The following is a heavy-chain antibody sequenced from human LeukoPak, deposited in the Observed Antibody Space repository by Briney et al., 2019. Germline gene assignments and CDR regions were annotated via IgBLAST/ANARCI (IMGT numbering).Heavy chain of an antibody. V-gene: IGHV4-39*07. CDR3: AKDDRLLTNWFDP. J-gene: IGHJ5*02. CDR1: GGSISSSSYY. D-gene: IGHD2-8*01. Sequence: SETLSLTCTVSGGSISSSSYYWGWIRQPPGKGLEWIGSIYYSGSTYYNPSLKSRVTISVDTSKNQSSLKLSSVTAADTAIYYCAKDDRLLTNWFDPWGQGTLVTVSS. CDR2: IYYSGST.